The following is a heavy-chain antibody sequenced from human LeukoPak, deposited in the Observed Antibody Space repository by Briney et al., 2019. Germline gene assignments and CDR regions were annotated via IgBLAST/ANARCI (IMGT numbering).Heavy chain of an antibody. V-gene: IGHV3-7*04. Sequence: GGSLRLSCAASGFTFSSYWMSWVRQAPGKGLEWVANIKSDGSEKNYVDSVKGRFTISRDNSKNTLYLQMNSLRAEDTAVYYCAGGTATVTMEFWGQGTLVTVSS. CDR1: GFTFSSYW. J-gene: IGHJ4*02. D-gene: IGHD4-17*01. CDR2: IKSDGSEK. CDR3: AGGTATVTMEF.